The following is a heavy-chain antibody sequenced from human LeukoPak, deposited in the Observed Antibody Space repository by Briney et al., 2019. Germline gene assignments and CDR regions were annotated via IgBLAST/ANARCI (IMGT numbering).Heavy chain of an antibody. Sequence: GGSLRLSCAPSGFSVSSNYMTWVRQAPGKGLEWLSVYSGGSTYYADSAKGRFTISRDNSKNTLYLQMSSLRADDTAVYFCARGGDGYNFRFSAFDIWGQGTMVTVSS. CDR1: GFSVSSNY. CDR2: YSGGST. V-gene: IGHV3-53*01. D-gene: IGHD5-24*01. CDR3: ARGGDGYNFRFSAFDI. J-gene: IGHJ3*02.